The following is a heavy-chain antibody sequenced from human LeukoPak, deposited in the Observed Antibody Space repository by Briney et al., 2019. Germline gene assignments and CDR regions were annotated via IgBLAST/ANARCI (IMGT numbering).Heavy chain of an antibody. Sequence: ASVKVSCKASGYTFTSYDINWVRQATGQGLEWMGWMNPNSGNTGYAQKFQGRVTMTTDTSTRTAYMELRSLRSDDTAVYYCARDRYSYGLNDLDYWGQGTLVTVSS. V-gene: IGHV1-8*01. CDR1: GYTFTSYD. CDR2: MNPNSGNT. J-gene: IGHJ4*02. CDR3: ARDRYSYGLNDLDY. D-gene: IGHD5-18*01.